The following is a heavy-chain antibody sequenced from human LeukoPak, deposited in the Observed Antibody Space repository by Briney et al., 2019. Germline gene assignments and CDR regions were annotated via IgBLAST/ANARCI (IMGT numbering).Heavy chain of an antibody. CDR2: LNSDGSTT. V-gene: IGHV3-74*01. CDR3: TRYSGSYYGFDY. D-gene: IGHD1-26*01. CDR1: GFTFSNYW. Sequence: PGGTLRLSCAASGFTFSNYWMRWVRQAPGKGLVWISRLNSDGSTTSYADSVKGRFTISRDNAKNTLYLQMNSLRAEDTAVYYCTRYSGSYYGFDYWGQGTLVTASS. J-gene: IGHJ4*02.